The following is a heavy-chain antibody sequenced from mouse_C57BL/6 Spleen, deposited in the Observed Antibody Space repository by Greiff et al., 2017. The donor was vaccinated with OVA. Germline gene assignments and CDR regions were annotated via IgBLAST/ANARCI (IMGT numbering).Heavy chain of an antibody. Sequence: QVQLQQSGAELARPGASVKMSCKASGYTFTSYTMHWVKQRPGQGLEWIGYINPSSGYTKYNQKFKDKATLTADKSSSTAYMQLSSLTSEDSAVYYCAREDVKDYVDYWGQGTTLTVSS. CDR2: INPSSGYT. CDR1: GYTFTSYT. CDR3: AREDVKDYVDY. V-gene: IGHV1-4*01. D-gene: IGHD1-3*01. J-gene: IGHJ2*01.